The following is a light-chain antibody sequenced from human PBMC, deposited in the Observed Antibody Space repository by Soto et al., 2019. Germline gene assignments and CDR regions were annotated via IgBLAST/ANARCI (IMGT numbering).Light chain of an antibody. CDR3: QQYGSSPRT. Sequence: EIVLTQSPGTLSLSPGERATLSCRASQSVSSGYLAWFQQKPGQSPSLLIYGASSRATGVPDRFSGSRSGTDFTLTISRLEPEDFAVYYCQQYGSSPRTFGQGTKVEFK. CDR1: QSVSSGY. V-gene: IGKV3-20*01. CDR2: GAS. J-gene: IGKJ1*01.